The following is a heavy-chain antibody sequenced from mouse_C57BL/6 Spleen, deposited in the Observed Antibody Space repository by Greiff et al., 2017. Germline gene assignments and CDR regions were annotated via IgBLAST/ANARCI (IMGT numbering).Heavy chain of an antibody. CDR1: GYTFTDYY. D-gene: IGHD1-1*01. Sequence: EVQLQQSGPVLVKPGASVKMSCKASGYTFTDYYMNWVKQSHGKSLEWIGVINPYNGGTSYNQKFKGKATLTVDKSSSTAYMELNSLTSEDSAVYYCASLLLAYFDYWGQGTTLTVSS. CDR2: INPYNGGT. J-gene: IGHJ2*01. V-gene: IGHV1-19*01. CDR3: ASLLLAYFDY.